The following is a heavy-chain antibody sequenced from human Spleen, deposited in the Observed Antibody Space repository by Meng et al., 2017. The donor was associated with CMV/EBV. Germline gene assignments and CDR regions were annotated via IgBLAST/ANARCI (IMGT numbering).Heavy chain of an antibody. Sequence: ASVKVSCKTSGYTFTSYDINWVRQATGQGLEWMGWMHPNSGSTGYAQKFQGRVTMTRDTSKSTAYLELSSLRSEDTAVYYCARSKTSGSWLQDYWGQGTLVTVSS. CDR3: ARSKTSGSWLQDY. V-gene: IGHV1-8*01. J-gene: IGHJ4*02. D-gene: IGHD6-13*01. CDR2: MHPNSGST. CDR1: GYTFTSYD.